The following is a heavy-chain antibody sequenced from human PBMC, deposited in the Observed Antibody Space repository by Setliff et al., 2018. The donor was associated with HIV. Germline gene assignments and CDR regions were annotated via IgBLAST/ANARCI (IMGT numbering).Heavy chain of an antibody. CDR2: TYSTGNT. Sequence: PSETLSLTCTVSGGSMTGQYWSWIRQPPGKGLEWIGYTYSTGNTYYSPSLKSRVTISIDTSKNQFSLKLTSVTAADTAVYYCARLEPDYYYYYMDVWGKGTTVTVSS. J-gene: IGHJ6*03. D-gene: IGHD1-1*01. V-gene: IGHV4-59*11. CDR3: ARLEPDYYYYYMDV. CDR1: GGSMTGQY.